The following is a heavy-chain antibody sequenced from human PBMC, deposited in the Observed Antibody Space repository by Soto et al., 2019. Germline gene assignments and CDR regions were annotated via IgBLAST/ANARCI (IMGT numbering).Heavy chain of an antibody. CDR3: AREKGGSGGMDV. Sequence: QVQLQQWGAGLLKPSETLSLTCAVYGGSFSGYYWSWIRQPPGKGLEWIGEINHSGSTNYNPSLKSRVTISVDTSKNQFSLKLSSVTAADTAVYYCAREKGGSGGMDVWGQGTTVTVSS. J-gene: IGHJ6*02. CDR1: GGSFSGYY. V-gene: IGHV4-34*01. CDR2: INHSGST. D-gene: IGHD1-26*01.